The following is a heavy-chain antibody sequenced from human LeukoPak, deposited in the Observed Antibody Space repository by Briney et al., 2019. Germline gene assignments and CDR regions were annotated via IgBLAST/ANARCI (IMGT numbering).Heavy chain of an antibody. CDR1: GFAFSFFA. Sequence: GGSLRLSCEASGFAFSFFAMSWLRQAPGKGLEWVSTINANSGTRSYAASVRGRFTISRDNSKSILYLLMNNLRAEDTALYYCARDLDSTGRWDTDSWGQGTPVTVSS. J-gene: IGHJ4*02. D-gene: IGHD6-19*01. V-gene: IGHV3-23*01. CDR3: ARDLDSTGRWDTDS. CDR2: INANSGTR.